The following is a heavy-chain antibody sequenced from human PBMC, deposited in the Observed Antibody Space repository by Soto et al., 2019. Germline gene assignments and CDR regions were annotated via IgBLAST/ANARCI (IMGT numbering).Heavy chain of an antibody. CDR3: AKEGDILTGPHEAHCFDY. D-gene: IGHD3-9*01. J-gene: IGHJ4*02. CDR2: ISYDGSNK. CDR1: GFTFSSYG. V-gene: IGHV3-30*18. Sequence: GGSLRLSCAASGFTFSSYGMHWVRQAPGKGLEWVAVISYDGSNKYYADSVKGRFTISRDNSKNTLYLQMNSLRAEDTAVYYCAKEGDILTGPHEAHCFDYWGQGTLVTVSS.